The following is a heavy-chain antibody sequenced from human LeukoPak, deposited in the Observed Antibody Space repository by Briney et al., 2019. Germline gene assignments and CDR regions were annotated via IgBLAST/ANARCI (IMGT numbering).Heavy chain of an antibody. D-gene: IGHD3-16*01. Sequence: GGSLRLSCAASGFTFSSYAMSWVRQAPGKGLEWVSAISGSGGSTYYADSVKGRFTISRDNSKNTLYQQMNSLRAEDTAVYYCAKDLAYDYVWGSYLDWGQGTLVTVSS. CDR1: GFTFSSYA. V-gene: IGHV3-23*01. J-gene: IGHJ4*02. CDR2: ISGSGGST. CDR3: AKDLAYDYVWGSYLD.